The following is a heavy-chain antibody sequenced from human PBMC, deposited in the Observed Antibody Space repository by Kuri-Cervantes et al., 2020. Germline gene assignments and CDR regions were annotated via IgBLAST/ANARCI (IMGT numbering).Heavy chain of an antibody. J-gene: IGHJ4*02. D-gene: IGHD3-10*01. CDR3: AREDGTMVRGLYHFDY. V-gene: IGHV3-7*01. CDR1: GFTFSSYA. Sequence: GESLKISCAASGFTFSSYAMHWVRQAPGKGLEWVANIKQDGSEKYYVDSVKGRFTISRDNAKNSLYLQMNSLRAEDTAVYYCAREDGTMVRGLYHFDYWGQGTLVTVSS. CDR2: IKQDGSEK.